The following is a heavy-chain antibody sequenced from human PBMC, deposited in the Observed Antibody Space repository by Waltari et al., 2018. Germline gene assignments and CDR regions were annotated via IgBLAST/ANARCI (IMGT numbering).Heavy chain of an antibody. CDR1: GVSISRSSYY. V-gene: IGHV4-39*07. CDR3: ARHYYGSGSYYNTLDY. J-gene: IGHJ4*02. D-gene: IGHD3-10*01. CDR2: IYYSGST. Sequence: QLQLQESGPGLVTPSETLSLTCPVSGVSISRSSYYWGWIRRPPGKGLEWIGSIYYSGSTYYNPSLKSRVTISVDTSKNQFSLKLSSVTAADTAVYYCARHYYGSGSYYNTLDYWGQGTLVTVSS.